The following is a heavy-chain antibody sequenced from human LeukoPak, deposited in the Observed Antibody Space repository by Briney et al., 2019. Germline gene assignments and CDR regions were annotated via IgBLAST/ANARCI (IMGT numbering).Heavy chain of an antibody. J-gene: IGHJ4*02. CDR3: ARDQINDDYGDYCYFDY. D-gene: IGHD4-17*01. CDR2: IYTSEST. Sequence: PSETLSLTCTLCGGSISSGSYYWSWIRQPAGKGLEWIGRIYTSESTNYNPSLKSRVTISVDTSKNQFSLKLSSVTAADTAVYYCARDQINDDYGDYCYFDYWGQGTLVTVSS. V-gene: IGHV4-61*02. CDR1: GGSISSGSYY.